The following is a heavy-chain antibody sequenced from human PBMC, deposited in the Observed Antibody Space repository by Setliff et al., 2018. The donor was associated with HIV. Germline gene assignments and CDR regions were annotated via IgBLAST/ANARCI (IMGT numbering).Heavy chain of an antibody. CDR3: TRDYAHYFDF. CDR1: GYTFNNYY. V-gene: IGHV1-2*02. CDR2: INPSSGAT. J-gene: IGHJ4*02. Sequence: GASVKVSCKASGYTFNNYYMHWVRQAPGQGLEWMAWINPSSGATNYAQKFQGRVTLTSDSSISTAYMELSRLRSDDTAAFYCTRDYAHYFDFWGQGTLVTVSS. D-gene: IGHD3-16*01.